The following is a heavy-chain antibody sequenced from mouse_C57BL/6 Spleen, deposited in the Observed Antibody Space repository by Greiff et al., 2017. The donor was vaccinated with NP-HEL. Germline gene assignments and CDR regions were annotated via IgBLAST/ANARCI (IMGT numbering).Heavy chain of an antibody. Sequence: KESGPGLVQPSQSLSITCTVSGFSLTSYGVHWVRQSPGKGLEWLGVIWSGGSTDYNAAFISRLSISKDNSKSQVFFKMNSLQADDTAIYYCARKFITTVVAPYAMDYWGQGTSVTVSS. D-gene: IGHD1-1*01. CDR3: ARKFITTVVAPYAMDY. J-gene: IGHJ4*01. CDR1: GFSLTSYG. CDR2: IWSGGST. V-gene: IGHV2-2*01.